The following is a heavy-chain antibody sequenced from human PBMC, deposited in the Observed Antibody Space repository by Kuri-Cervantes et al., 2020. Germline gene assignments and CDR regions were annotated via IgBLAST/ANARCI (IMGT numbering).Heavy chain of an antibody. CDR3: GRARSGDNWGTLY. CDR1: GYTFTGYY. J-gene: IGHJ4*02. D-gene: IGHD7-27*01. CDR2: INPNNGGT. V-gene: IGHV1-2*02. Sequence: ASVKVSCKASGYTFTGYYIHWVRQAPGQGLEWMGWINPNNGGTNYAQKFQGRVTMTRDTSISTAYMELNSLKSDDTAVYFCGRARSGDNWGTLYWGQGTLVTVSS.